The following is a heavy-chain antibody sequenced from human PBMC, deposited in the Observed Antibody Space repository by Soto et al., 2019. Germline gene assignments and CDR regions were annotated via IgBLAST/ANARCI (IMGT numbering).Heavy chain of an antibody. CDR2: IIPIFGTA. CDR1: GYTFTSYG. J-gene: IGHJ6*03. V-gene: IGHV1-69*13. D-gene: IGHD2-2*01. Sequence: GASVKVSCKASGYTFTSYGISWVRQAPGQGLEWMGGIIPIFGTANYAQKFQGRVTITADESTSTAYMELSSLRSEDTAVYYCARGDKGYCSSTSSQCYYYYMDVWGKGTTVTVSS. CDR3: ARGDKGYCSSTSSQCYYYYMDV.